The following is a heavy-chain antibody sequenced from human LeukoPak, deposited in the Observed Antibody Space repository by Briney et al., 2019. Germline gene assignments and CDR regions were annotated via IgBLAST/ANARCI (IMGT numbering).Heavy chain of an antibody. Sequence: SVKVSCKASGYTFTSYAISWVRQAPGQGLEWMGGIIPIFGTANYAQKFQGRVTITADESTSTAYMELSSLRSEDTAVYYCARGYYDFWSGYPAGMDVWGQGTTVTVSS. CDR3: ARGYYDFWSGYPAGMDV. V-gene: IGHV1-69*13. J-gene: IGHJ6*02. CDR1: GYTFTSYA. D-gene: IGHD3-3*01. CDR2: IIPIFGTA.